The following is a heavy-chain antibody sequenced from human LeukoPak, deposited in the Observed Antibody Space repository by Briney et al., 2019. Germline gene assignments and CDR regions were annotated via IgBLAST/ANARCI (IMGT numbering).Heavy chain of an antibody. CDR1: GFTFISYS. CDR3: ARYGSGTSYITNYFDY. V-gene: IGHV3-48*02. D-gene: IGHD3-10*01. Sequence: GGSLSLSCVASGFTFISYSMDWVRQAPARGLEGVSYIIGDIGTIYYEDSEKGRLTISRDKAKNSLYQQMKSLRDEDTAVYYCARYGSGTSYITNYFDYWGQGTLVTVSS. CDR2: IIGDIGTI. J-gene: IGHJ4*02.